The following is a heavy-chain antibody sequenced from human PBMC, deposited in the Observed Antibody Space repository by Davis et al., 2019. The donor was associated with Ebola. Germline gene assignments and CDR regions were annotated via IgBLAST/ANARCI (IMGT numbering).Heavy chain of an antibody. CDR3: ARDGGYSYGYVYAFDI. Sequence: GESLKISCAASGFTFSNAWMSWVRQAPGKGLEWVGRIKSKTDGGTTDYAAPVKGRFTISRDDSKNTLYLQMNSLKTEDTAVYYCARDGGYSYGYVYAFDIWGQGTMVTVSS. CDR1: GFTFSNAW. J-gene: IGHJ3*02. D-gene: IGHD5-18*01. V-gene: IGHV3-15*01. CDR2: IKSKTDGGTT.